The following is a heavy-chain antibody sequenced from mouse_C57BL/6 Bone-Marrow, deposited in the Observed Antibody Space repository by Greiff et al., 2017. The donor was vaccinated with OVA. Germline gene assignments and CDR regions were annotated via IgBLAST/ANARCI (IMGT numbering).Heavy chain of an antibody. CDR2: IDPENGDT. Sequence: EVQLQQSGAELVRPGASVKLSCTASGFNIKDDYMHWVKQRPEQGLEWIGWIDPENGDTEYASKFQGKATITADTSSNTAYLQLSSLTSEDTAVYYCTTPCYSLFDYWGQGTTLTVSS. V-gene: IGHV14-4*01. D-gene: IGHD2-12*01. J-gene: IGHJ2*01. CDR3: TTPCYSLFDY. CDR1: GFNIKDDY.